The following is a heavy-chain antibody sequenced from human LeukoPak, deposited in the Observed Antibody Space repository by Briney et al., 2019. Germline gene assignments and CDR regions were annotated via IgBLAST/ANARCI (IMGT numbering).Heavy chain of an antibody. J-gene: IGHJ4*02. CDR1: GFTFSSYA. D-gene: IGHD3-10*01. CDR3: ARGAGRFGELRGDFDY. V-gene: IGHV3-30*04. Sequence: GRSLRLSCAASGFTFSSYAMHWGREAPGPGLESVAVIAYDGSNKYYADSVKGRFTISRDNSKNTLYLQMNSLRAEDTAVYYCARGAGRFGELRGDFDYWGQGTLVTVSS. CDR2: IAYDGSNK.